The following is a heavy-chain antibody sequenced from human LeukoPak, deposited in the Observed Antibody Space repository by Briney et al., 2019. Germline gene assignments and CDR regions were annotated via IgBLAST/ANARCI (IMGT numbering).Heavy chain of an antibody. Sequence: GVSLRLPCAASGFTFSSYAMSWVRQAPGKGLEWVSAISGSGGSTYYADSVKGRFAIPRDNSKNTLYLQMNRLRAEDTAVYYCAKAPTVEMATTYWGQGTLVTVSS. CDR2: ISGSGGST. CDR3: AKAPTVEMATTY. CDR1: GFTFSSYA. J-gene: IGHJ4*02. V-gene: IGHV3-23*01. D-gene: IGHD5-24*01.